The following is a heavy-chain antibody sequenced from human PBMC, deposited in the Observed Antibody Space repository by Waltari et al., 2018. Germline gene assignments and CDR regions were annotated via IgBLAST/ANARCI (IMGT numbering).Heavy chain of an antibody. J-gene: IGHJ6*03. CDR1: GGTFSSYA. Sequence: QVQLVQSGAEVRKPGSSVKVSCKASGGTFSSYAISWVRQAPGQGLEWMGGIIPFLDVVNHAQKFQGRVTFIADKSTNTAYMELSSLSSGDTAVYYCAQTYYQGSGSYNYYYYYYMDVWGKGTTVTVSS. CDR3: AQTYYQGSGSYNYYYYYYMDV. CDR2: IIPFLDVV. D-gene: IGHD3-10*01. V-gene: IGHV1-69*10.